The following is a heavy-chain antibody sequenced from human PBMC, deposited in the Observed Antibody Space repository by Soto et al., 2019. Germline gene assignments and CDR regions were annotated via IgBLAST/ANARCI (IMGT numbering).Heavy chain of an antibody. D-gene: IGHD3-22*01. CDR3: ASSSGYRIFDC. J-gene: IGHJ4*02. Sequence: QITLKESGPTLVKPTQTLTLTCTFSGFSLTTSGVGVGWIRQPPGKAREWLALIFWDDDKRYSPSLKSRLTITKDTSKNQVVLTMTNMDPVDTATYYCASSSGYRIFDCWGQGTLVTVSS. CDR1: GFSLTTSGVG. V-gene: IGHV2-5*02. CDR2: IFWDDDK.